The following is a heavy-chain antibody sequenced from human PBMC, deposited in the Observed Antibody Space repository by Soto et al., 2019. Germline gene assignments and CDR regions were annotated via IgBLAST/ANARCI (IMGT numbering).Heavy chain of an antibody. CDR2: ITGTDNT. CDR1: GFTFTHCA. Sequence: EVQLLESGGDLVQPGGSLRLSCVVSGFTFTHCAMNWVRQAPGKGLEWVSAITGTDNTYYADSVQGRFTISRDSFESTIYLQMNSLKAEDTAVYYCAKVPWGSSRTGGFDYWGQGTLVTVSS. CDR3: AKVPWGSSRTGGFDY. J-gene: IGHJ4*02. D-gene: IGHD6-6*01. V-gene: IGHV3-23*01.